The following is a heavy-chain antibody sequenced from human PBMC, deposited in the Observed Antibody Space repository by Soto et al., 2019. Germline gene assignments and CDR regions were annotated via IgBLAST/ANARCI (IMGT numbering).Heavy chain of an antibody. J-gene: IGHJ4*02. CDR1: GYTFTSYG. Sequence: QVQLVQSGAEVKKPGASVKVSCKASGYTFTSYGISWVRQAPGQGLEWMGWISAYNGNTNYAQKLQGRVTRTTDTSTSTAYMELRSLRSDDTAVYYCARERCSGGSCYPFFPSGSYFDYWGQGTLVTVSS. CDR3: ARERCSGGSCYPFFPSGSYFDY. CDR2: ISAYNGNT. D-gene: IGHD2-15*01. V-gene: IGHV1-18*01.